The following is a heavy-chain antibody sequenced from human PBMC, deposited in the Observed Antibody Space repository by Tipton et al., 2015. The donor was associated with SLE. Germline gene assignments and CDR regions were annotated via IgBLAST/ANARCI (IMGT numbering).Heavy chain of an antibody. V-gene: IGHV4-39*07. Sequence: TLSLTCTVSGGSISSSSYYWGWIRQPPGKGLEWIGSIYYSGSTNYNPSLKSRVTISVDTSKNQFSLKLSSVTAADTAVYYCARGRKVRRITIFGTDYGMDVWGQGTTVTVSS. J-gene: IGHJ6*02. D-gene: IGHD3-3*01. CDR2: IYYSGST. CDR1: GGSISSSSYY. CDR3: ARGRKVRRITIFGTDYGMDV.